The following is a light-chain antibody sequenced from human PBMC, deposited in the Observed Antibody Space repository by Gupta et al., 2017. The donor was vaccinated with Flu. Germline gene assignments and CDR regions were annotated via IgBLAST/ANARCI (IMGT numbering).Light chain of an antibody. CDR3: RQGVQNPYT. V-gene: IGKV2-28*01. CDR2: LVS. Sequence: DIVMTQSPLSLPVTPGESASISCRSSHSLLQSDGSDYLAWFFQKPGQSPRLLIHLVSSRASAVPDRFSGSGSATDFTLMVSRVEAEDVVVYYCRQGVQNPYTFGQGTKVDIK. J-gene: IGKJ2*01. CDR1: HSLLQSDGSDY.